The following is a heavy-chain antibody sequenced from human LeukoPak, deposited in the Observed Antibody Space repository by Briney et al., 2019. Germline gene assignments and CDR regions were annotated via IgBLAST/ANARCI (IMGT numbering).Heavy chain of an antibody. J-gene: IGHJ6*03. CDR2: FYYSDIT. D-gene: IGHD1-14*01. CDR1: GGSISNYF. V-gene: IGHV4-59*01. Sequence: SETLSLTCTVSGGSISNYFWSWIRQPPGKGLECIGFFYYSDITYYNPSLKSRVTISLDTSKNQFSLKLSSVTAADTAVYYCARFPGGAEYRHYYYMDVGGKGTTVTVSS. CDR3: ARFPGGAEYRHYYYMDV.